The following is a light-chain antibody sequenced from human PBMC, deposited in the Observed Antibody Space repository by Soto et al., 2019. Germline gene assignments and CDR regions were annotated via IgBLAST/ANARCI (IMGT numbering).Light chain of an antibody. CDR2: KAS. CDR3: QQYNTYPLT. V-gene: IGKV1-5*03. Sequence: DIQMTQSPSTLSASVGDSVTITCRASQSISPWLAWYQQKPGKAPTLLIYKASSLEGGVPSRFSGSGSGTDFYITIISLQPDDFATYYCQQYNTYPLTFGGGTTVEIK. CDR1: QSISPW. J-gene: IGKJ4*01.